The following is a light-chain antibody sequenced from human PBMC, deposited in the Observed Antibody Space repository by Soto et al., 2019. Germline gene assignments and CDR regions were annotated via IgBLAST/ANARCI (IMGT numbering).Light chain of an antibody. CDR3: LQYNNWPYT. CDR1: QSVRSY. V-gene: IGKV3-15*01. CDR2: GAS. Sequence: EIVMTQSPATLSVSPGDRATLSCRASQSVRSYLAWYQQKPGQSPRLLISGASTRATGFPARFSGSGSGTEFTLTISNLQSEDFAVYYCLQYNNWPYTFGQGTKLEIK. J-gene: IGKJ2*01.